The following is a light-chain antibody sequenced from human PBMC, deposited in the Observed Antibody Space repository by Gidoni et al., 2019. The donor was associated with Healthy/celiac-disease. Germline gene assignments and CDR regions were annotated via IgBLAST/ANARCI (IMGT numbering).Light chain of an antibody. V-gene: IGLV3-25*02. CDR3: QSADSSGTYWV. CDR2: KDS. J-gene: IGLJ3*02. CDR1: ALPKQY. Sequence: SYELTQPPSVSVSPGQTARITCSGDALPKQYAYWYQQKPGQAPVLVIYKDSERPSGIPERFSGSSSGTTVTLTINGVRAEDEADYYCQSADSSGTYWVFGGGTKLTVL.